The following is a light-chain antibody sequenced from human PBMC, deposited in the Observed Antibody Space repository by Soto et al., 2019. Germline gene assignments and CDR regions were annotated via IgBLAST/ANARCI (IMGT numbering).Light chain of an antibody. CDR1: QGISSY. CDR2: GAS. J-gene: IGKJ1*01. V-gene: IGKV1-39*01. CDR3: QQSYSTPLT. Sequence: DIQMTQSPSSLSASIGDRVTITCRASQGISSYLNWYQQKPGKAPKLLIYGASSLQSGVPSRFSGSGFGTDFTLTISTLQPEDFATYFCQQSYSTPLTFGQGTKVDIK.